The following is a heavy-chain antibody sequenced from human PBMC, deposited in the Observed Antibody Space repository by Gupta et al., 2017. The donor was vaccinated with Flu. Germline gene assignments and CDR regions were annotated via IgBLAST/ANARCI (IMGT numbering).Heavy chain of an antibody. V-gene: IGHV4-39*01. CDR2: IYYRGST. J-gene: IGHJ4*02. CDR1: INRSNYY. CDR3: ARAIYSVSPFDY. Sequence: INRSNYYWGWIRQPPGKGLEWIGSIYYRGSTYFNPSLESRVTISVDTSKNQLSLKLSSVTAADTAIYYCARAIYSVSPFDYWGQGTLVTVSS. D-gene: IGHD3-9*01.